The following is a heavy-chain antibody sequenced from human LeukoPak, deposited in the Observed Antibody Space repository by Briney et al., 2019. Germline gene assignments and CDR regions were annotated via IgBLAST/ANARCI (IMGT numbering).Heavy chain of an antibody. J-gene: IGHJ4*02. D-gene: IGHD6-6*01. CDR1: GFTFSSYE. CDR2: ISSSGSTI. Sequence: GGSLRLSCAASGFTFSSYEMNWVRQAPGKGLEWVSYISSSGSTIYYADSVKGRFTISRDNAKNSLYLQMNSLRAEDTAVYYCARADPTSSLDYWGQGTLVTASS. V-gene: IGHV3-48*03. CDR3: ARADPTSSLDY.